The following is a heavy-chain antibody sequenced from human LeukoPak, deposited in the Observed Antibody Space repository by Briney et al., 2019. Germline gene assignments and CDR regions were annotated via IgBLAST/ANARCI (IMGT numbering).Heavy chain of an antibody. Sequence: KASETLSLTCAVYGGSFSGYYWSWIRQPPGKGLEWIGEINHSGSTNYNPSLKSRVTISVDTSKNQFSLKLSSVTAADTAVYYCARDSKMTNSGYDLGYWGQGTLVTVSS. V-gene: IGHV4-34*01. CDR1: GGSFSGYY. CDR3: ARDSKMTNSGYDLGY. D-gene: IGHD5-12*01. J-gene: IGHJ4*02. CDR2: INHSGST.